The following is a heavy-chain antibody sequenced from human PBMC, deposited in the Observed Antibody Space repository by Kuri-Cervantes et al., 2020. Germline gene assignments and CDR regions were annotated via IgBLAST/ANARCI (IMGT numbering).Heavy chain of an antibody. D-gene: IGHD4-11*01. CDR3: ARDLGDYGNHWYFDL. CDR2: ISSIETTI. V-gene: IGHV3-11*01. CDR1: GFTFSDYY. Sequence: GESLKISCAASGFTFSDYYMTWIRQAPGKGLEWVAYISSIETTIYYADSVKGRFTISRDNAKNSLYLQLSSLRAEDTAVYYCARDLGDYGNHWYFDLWGRGTLVTVSS. J-gene: IGHJ2*01.